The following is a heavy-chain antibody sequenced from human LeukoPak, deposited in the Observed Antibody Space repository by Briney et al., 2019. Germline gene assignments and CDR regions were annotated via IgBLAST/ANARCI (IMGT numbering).Heavy chain of an antibody. CDR1: GGSISSYY. Sequence: SETLSLTCTVSGGSISSYYWSWIRQPPGKGLEWIGSIYHSGSTYYNSSLKSRVTISVDTSKNQFSLKLSSVTAADTAVYYCARRGITMVRGVILPYFDYWGQGTLVTVSS. J-gene: IGHJ4*02. V-gene: IGHV4-59*08. D-gene: IGHD3-10*01. CDR3: ARRGITMVRGVILPYFDY. CDR2: IYHSGST.